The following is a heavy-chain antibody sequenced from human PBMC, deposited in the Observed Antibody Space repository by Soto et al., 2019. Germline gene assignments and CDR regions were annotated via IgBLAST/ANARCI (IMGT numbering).Heavy chain of an antibody. CDR2: IYYSGST. V-gene: IGHV4-61*01. Sequence: QVQLQESGPGLVKPSETLSLTCTVSGGSVSSGSYYWSWIRQPPGKGLEWIGYIYYSGSTNYNPSLKSRVTIPVDTSKNQFSLKLSSVTAADTAVYYCARDLGQTAAAGGDAFDIWGQGTMVTVSS. CDR1: GGSVSSGSYY. D-gene: IGHD6-13*01. J-gene: IGHJ3*02. CDR3: ARDLGQTAAAGGDAFDI.